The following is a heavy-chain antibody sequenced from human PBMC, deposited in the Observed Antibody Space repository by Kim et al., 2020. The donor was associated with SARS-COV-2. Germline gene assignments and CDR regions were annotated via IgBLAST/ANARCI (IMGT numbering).Heavy chain of an antibody. CDR3: AKDPDAMDV. V-gene: IGHV3-23*01. Sequence: GGSLRLSCAASGFDFSCSSMSWVRQAPGKGLEWVSAIAGIRDETYYADSVRGRFTISRDYSKNTLHLQMNSLRAEDTAIYYCAKDPDAMDVLGQGTTVTVSS. CDR2: IAGIRDET. J-gene: IGHJ6*02. CDR1: GFDFSCSS.